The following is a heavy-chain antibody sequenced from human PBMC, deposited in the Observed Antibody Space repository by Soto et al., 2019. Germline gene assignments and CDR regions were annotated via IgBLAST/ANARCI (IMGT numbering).Heavy chain of an antibody. D-gene: IGHD2-2*01. J-gene: IGHJ5*02. CDR2: IYYRGST. CDR1: GGSISSSSYY. V-gene: IGHV4-39*01. Sequence: QLQLQESGPGLVKPSETLSLTCTVSGGSISSSSYYWGWIRQPPGKGLEWIGSIYYRGSTYYNPSLKRRGTISVDTSKNQCSLKLSSVTAADTAVYYCARLPHLGVVPAAMGGWFDPWGQGTLVTVSS. CDR3: ARLPHLGVVPAAMGGWFDP.